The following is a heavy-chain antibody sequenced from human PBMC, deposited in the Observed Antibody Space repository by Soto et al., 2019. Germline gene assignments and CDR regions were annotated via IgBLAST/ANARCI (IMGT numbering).Heavy chain of an antibody. CDR1: GYTFTNHD. D-gene: IGHD2-8*01. CDR3: ARNGGGLGS. Sequence: QVQLVQSGAEVKKPGASVKVSCKASGYTFTNHDVIWVRQAPGQGLEWMGWMNPNSGYTVYAQKFQGRVTMTRDTSISTAYVELSSLIFEDTAVYYCARNGGGLGSWGQGTLVTVSS. CDR2: MNPNSGYT. J-gene: IGHJ4*02. V-gene: IGHV1-8*01.